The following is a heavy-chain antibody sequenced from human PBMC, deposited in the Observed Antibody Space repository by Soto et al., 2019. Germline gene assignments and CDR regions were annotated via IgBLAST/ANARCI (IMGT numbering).Heavy chain of an antibody. CDR1: GFTFSSYA. CDR2: ISGSGGST. D-gene: IGHD3-16*02. CDR3: AKVSVTFGGFIGPYYFDY. J-gene: IGHJ4*02. Sequence: GGSLRLSCAASGFTFSSYAMSWVRQAPGKGLEWVSAISGSGGSTYYADSVKGRFTISRDNSKNTLYLQMNSLRAEDTAVYYFAKVSVTFGGFIGPYYFDYWGQGTLVTVSS. V-gene: IGHV3-23*01.